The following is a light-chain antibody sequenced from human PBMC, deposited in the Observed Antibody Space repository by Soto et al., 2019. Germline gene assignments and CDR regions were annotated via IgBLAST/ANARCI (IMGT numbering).Light chain of an antibody. CDR3: QQYNSWPRT. J-gene: IGKJ1*01. CDR1: QSVGNN. Sequence: DTVMTQSPATLSVSPVERSSLSCGASQSVGNNLAWYRQKPGQAPRLLVYGASTRATGVPARFSGSGSGTEFTLIISSLQSEDFAVYYCQQYNSWPRTFGQGTKVDIK. CDR2: GAS. V-gene: IGKV3-15*01.